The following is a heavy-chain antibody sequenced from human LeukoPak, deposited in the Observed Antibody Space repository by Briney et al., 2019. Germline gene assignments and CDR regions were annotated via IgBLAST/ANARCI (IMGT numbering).Heavy chain of an antibody. Sequence: SGGSLRLSCEASGFTFSSYRMNWVRQAPGKGLEWVSYISDSGDSIYYTDSVKGRFTISRDNAKNSLYLQMNSLRAEDTAVYYCAKDGTRGHCSSDSCYFGFDPWGQGTLVTVSS. V-gene: IGHV3-48*01. J-gene: IGHJ5*02. CDR1: GFTFSSYR. CDR2: ISDSGDSI. D-gene: IGHD2-15*01. CDR3: AKDGTRGHCSSDSCYFGFDP.